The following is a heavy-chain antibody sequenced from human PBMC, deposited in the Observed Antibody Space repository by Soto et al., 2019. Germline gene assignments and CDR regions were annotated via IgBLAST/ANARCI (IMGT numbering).Heavy chain of an antibody. Sequence: QVQLQESGPGLVKPSQTLSLTCTVSGGSISSGGYYWSWIRQHPGKGLEWIGYIYYSGSTYYNPSLKTRVTIALHTSKNQFSLKLSSVTAADSADYFCAIEGDYCSGRSCYRWLDPWSQVTLVTVSS. CDR2: IYYSGST. J-gene: IGHJ5*02. D-gene: IGHD2-15*01. CDR1: GGSISSGGYY. V-gene: IGHV4-31*03. CDR3: AIEGDYCSGRSCYRWLDP.